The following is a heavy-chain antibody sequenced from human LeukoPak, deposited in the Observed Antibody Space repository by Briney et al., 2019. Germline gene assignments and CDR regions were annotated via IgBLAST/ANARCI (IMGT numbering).Heavy chain of an antibody. CDR2: ISYDGSNK. CDR1: GFTFSSYA. Sequence: GRSLRLSCAASGFTFSSYAMHWFRRAPGKGLEWVAVISYDGSNKYYADSVKGRFTISRDNSKNTLYLQMNSLRAEDTAVYYCAREHDEGGYSGYDDAFDIWGQGTMVTVSS. CDR3: AREHDEGGYSGYDDAFDI. D-gene: IGHD5-12*01. V-gene: IGHV3-30*04. J-gene: IGHJ3*02.